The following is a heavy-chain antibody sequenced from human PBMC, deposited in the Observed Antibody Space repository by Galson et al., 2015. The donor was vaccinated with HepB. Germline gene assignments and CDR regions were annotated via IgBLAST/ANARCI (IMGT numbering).Heavy chain of an antibody. CDR1: GYTFTSYY. D-gene: IGHD3-16*01. CDR3: ARDGGPALTQCDYFDY. V-gene: IGHV1-46*01. J-gene: IGHJ4*02. Sequence: SVKASCKASGYTFTSYYMHWVRQAPGQGLEWMGIINLSGGSTSYAQKFQGRVTMTRDTSTSTVYMELSSLRSEDTAVYYCARDGGPALTQCDYFDYWGQGTLVTVSS. CDR2: INLSGGST.